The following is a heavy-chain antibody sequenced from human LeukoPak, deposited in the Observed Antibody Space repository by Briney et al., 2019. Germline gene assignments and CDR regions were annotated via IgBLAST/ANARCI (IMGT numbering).Heavy chain of an antibody. CDR2: IYYSGST. D-gene: IGHD3-9*01. Sequence: ASETLSLTCTVSGGSISSYYWSWIRQPPGKGLEWIGYIYYSGSTNYNPSLKSRVTISVDTSKNQFSLKLSSVTAAGTAVYYCARGPLRYFDWFTYWGQGTLVTVSS. J-gene: IGHJ4*02. CDR1: GGSISSYY. V-gene: IGHV4-59*08. CDR3: ARGPLRYFDWFTY.